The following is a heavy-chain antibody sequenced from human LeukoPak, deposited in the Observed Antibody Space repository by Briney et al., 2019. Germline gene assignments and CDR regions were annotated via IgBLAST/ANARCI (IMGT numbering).Heavy chain of an antibody. J-gene: IGHJ4*02. CDR1: GFTFSTSW. CDR3: TRVRSSSWYDY. CDR2: ISGDGTTT. Sequence: PGGSLRLSCATSGFTFSTSWMHWVRQAPGKGLGWVSRISGDGTTTNYADSVKGRFTISRDNAKNTLFLQMNSLRVDDTAVYYCTRVRSSSWYDYWGQGALVTVSS. D-gene: IGHD6-13*01. V-gene: IGHV3-74*01.